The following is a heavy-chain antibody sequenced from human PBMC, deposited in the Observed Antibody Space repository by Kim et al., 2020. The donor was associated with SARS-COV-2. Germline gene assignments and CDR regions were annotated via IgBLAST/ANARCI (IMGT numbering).Heavy chain of an antibody. D-gene: IGHD2-15*01. J-gene: IGHJ3*02. V-gene: IGHV4-31*02. Sequence: YNPSLKSRVTITVATSKNQFSLKLSSVTAADTAVYYCARDWRFGGGAFDIWGQGTMVTVSS. CDR3: ARDWRFGGGAFDI.